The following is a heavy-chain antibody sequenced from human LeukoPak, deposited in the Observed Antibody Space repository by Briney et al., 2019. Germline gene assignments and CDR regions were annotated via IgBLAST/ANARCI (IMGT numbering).Heavy chain of an antibody. Sequence: ASVKVSCEASGYTFTGYYMHWVRQAPGQGLEWMGRINPNSGGTSYAQKFQGRVTMTRDTSISTAYMELSRLRSDDTAVYYCARGLRAGGSYYYVYWSQGTLVTVSS. CDR3: ARGLRAGGSYYYVY. CDR1: GYTFTGYY. J-gene: IGHJ4*02. V-gene: IGHV1-2*06. CDR2: INPNSGGT. D-gene: IGHD1-26*01.